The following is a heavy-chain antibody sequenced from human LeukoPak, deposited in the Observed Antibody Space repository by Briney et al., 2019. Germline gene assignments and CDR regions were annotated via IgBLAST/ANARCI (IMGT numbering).Heavy chain of an antibody. J-gene: IGHJ6*03. D-gene: IGHD4-17*01. CDR2: IYTSGST. Sequence: SETLSLTCTVSGGSFSSYYWSWIRQPAGKGLEWIGRIYTSGSTNYNPSLKSRVTMSVDTSKNQFSLKLSSVTAADTAVYYCARDLAVTTYGYYYYYMDVWGKGTTVTISS. V-gene: IGHV4-4*07. CDR3: ARDLAVTTYGYYYYYMDV. CDR1: GGSFSSYY.